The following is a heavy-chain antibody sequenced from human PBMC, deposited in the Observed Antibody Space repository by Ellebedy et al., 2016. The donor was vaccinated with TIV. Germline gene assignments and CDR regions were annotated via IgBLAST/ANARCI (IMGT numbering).Heavy chain of an antibody. Sequence: GESLKISCAASGFVFSGFAMNWVRQAPGKGLEWVSSIGASENDVFYTDSVKGRFAISRDNSKNTLYLQMNSLRAEDTAVYYCPKGQRVATAPFDYWGHGTLVTVSS. V-gene: IGHV3-21*04. CDR2: IGASENDV. D-gene: IGHD2-21*02. J-gene: IGHJ4*01. CDR3: PKGQRVATAPFDY. CDR1: GFVFSGFA.